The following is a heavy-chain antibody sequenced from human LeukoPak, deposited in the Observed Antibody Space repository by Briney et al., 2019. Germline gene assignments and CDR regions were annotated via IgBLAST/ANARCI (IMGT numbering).Heavy chain of an antibody. CDR2: ISAYNGNT. D-gene: IGHD5-18*01. Sequence: ASVKVSCKASGHTFTSYGISWVRQAPGQGLEWMGWISAYNGNTNYAQKLQGRVTMTTDTSTSTAYMELRSLRSDDTAVYYCARLLVKGYSYGYATYYFDYWGQGTLVTVSS. CDR3: ARLLVKGYSYGYATYYFDY. CDR1: GHTFTSYG. V-gene: IGHV1-18*01. J-gene: IGHJ4*02.